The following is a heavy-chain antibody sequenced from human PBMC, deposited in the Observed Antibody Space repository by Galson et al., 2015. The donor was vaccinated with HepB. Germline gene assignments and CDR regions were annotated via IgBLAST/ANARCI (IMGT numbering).Heavy chain of an antibody. V-gene: IGHV3-21*06. D-gene: IGHD6-13*01. CDR2: IGSGKNSI. Sequence: SLRLSCAASGFTFSTYSMNWVRQAPGKGLEWVSSIGSGKNSINYADSVKGRFTISRDNAKNSLYLQVNSLRAEDTAGYYCARDSHGSSWYQGFHYYYGMDVWGQGTTLTVSS. CDR3: ARDSHGSSWYQGFHYYYGMDV. CDR1: GFTFSTYS. J-gene: IGHJ6*02.